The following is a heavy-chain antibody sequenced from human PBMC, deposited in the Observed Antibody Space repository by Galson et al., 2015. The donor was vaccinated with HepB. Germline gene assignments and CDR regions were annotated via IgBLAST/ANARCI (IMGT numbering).Heavy chain of an antibody. CDR1: GYTFTSYG. CDR3: ARASERQKLSSGYSINWFDP. CDR2: ISAYNGNT. D-gene: IGHD6-13*01. J-gene: IGHJ5*01. Sequence: SVKVSCKASGYTFTSYGISWVRQAPGQGLEWMGWISAYNGNTNYAQKLQGRVTMTTDTSTSTAYMELRSLRSDDTAVYYCARASERQKLSSGYSINWFDPWGKGTLVTVSS. V-gene: IGHV1-18*04.